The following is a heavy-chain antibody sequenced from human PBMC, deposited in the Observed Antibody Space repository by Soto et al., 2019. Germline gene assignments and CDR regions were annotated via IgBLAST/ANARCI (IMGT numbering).Heavy chain of an antibody. J-gene: IGHJ4*02. CDR3: AHAGDYDLLTFDH. D-gene: IGHD4-17*01. CDR2: IYWDDDK. CDR1: GFSLSTGGVG. V-gene: IGHV2-5*02. Sequence: QITLKASGPPLVKPTQTLTLTCTFSGFSLSTGGVGVGWIRQPPGKAPEWLALIYWDDDKRYSPSLKDRLAISKDTSSNQVVLTITNMDPGDTATYFCAHAGDYDLLTFDHWGPGTLVTVSS.